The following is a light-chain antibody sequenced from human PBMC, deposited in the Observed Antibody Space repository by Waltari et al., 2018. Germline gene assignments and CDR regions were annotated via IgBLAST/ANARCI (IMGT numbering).Light chain of an antibody. Sequence: YVLTQPPSVSVDPGKTARLTCGGDNIGSKSVNWYQQKPGQAPVLVMFYDSDRPSEIPGGFSGSNSGNTATLAISLVEAGDEAEYHCQVWDDVTDSGVFGGGTKLTVL. CDR1: NIGSKS. CDR2: YDS. J-gene: IGLJ3*02. V-gene: IGLV3-21*04. CDR3: QVWDDVTDSGV.